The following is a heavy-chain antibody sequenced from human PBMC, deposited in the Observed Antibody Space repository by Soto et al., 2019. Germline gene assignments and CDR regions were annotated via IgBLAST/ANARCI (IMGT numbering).Heavy chain of an antibody. V-gene: IGHV1-69*13. CDR3: ARGNVVAAMSTPTYYFDY. Sequence: ASVKVSCKASGGTFSSYAISWVRQAPGQGLEWMGGIIPIFGTANYAQKFQGRVTITADESTSTAYMELSSLRSEDTAVYYCARGNVVAAMSTPTYYFDYWGQGTLVTVSS. D-gene: IGHD2-15*01. J-gene: IGHJ4*02. CDR1: GGTFSSYA. CDR2: IIPIFGTA.